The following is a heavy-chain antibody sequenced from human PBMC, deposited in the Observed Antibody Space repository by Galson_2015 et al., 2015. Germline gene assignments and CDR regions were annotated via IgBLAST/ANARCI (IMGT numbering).Heavy chain of an antibody. V-gene: IGHV1-2*06. Sequence: SVKVSCKASGYTFTGYYMHWVRQAPGQGLEWMGRINPNSGGTNYAQKFQGRVTMTRDTSISTAYMELSRLRSDDTAVYYCARDSYYDSSGGDYWGQGTLVTVSS. J-gene: IGHJ4*02. D-gene: IGHD3-22*01. CDR1: GYTFTGYY. CDR3: ARDSYYDSSGGDY. CDR2: INPNSGGT.